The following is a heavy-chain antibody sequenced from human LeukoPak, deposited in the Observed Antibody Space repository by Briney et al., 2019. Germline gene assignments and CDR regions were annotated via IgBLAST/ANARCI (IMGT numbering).Heavy chain of an antibody. J-gene: IGHJ1*01. CDR2: INPNSGDT. Sequence: GASVKVSCKAAGYTFTGYYMHWVRQAPGQGLEWMGWINPNSGDTNFAPKFQDRVTMTWDTSISTAYMELSSLRSDDTAVYYCARGGRAVEYLQHWGQGTLVTVSS. CDR3: ARGGRAVEYLQH. V-gene: IGHV1-2*02. CDR1: GYTFTGYY. D-gene: IGHD1-26*01.